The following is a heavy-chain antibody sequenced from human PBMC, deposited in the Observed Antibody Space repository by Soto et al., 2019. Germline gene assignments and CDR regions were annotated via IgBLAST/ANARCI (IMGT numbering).Heavy chain of an antibody. J-gene: IGHJ1*01. Sequence: QVQLVESGGGVVQPGRSLRLSCAASGFTFSSYAMHWVRQAPGKGLEWVAVISYDGSNKYYADSVKGRLTLPRDNSKHPLYLQMHSLRAPHTAVSYCARTIDWGQGTLVTVSS. V-gene: IGHV3-30-3*01. D-gene: IGHD3-3*01. CDR3: ARTID. CDR1: GFTFSSYA. CDR2: ISYDGSNK.